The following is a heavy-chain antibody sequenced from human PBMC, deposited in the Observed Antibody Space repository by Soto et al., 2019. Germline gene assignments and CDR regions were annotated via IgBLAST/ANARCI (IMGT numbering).Heavy chain of an antibody. Sequence: PGGSLRLSCAASGFTFSHYGMQWVGQAPGKGLEWVAVIWYDGGNKYYADSVKGRFTISRDNSKNTLYLQMNSLRAEDTAVYYCARSRENVGYYYGMDVWGQGTTVTVSS. CDR2: IWYDGGNK. V-gene: IGHV3-33*01. CDR1: GFTFSHYG. D-gene: IGHD1-1*01. J-gene: IGHJ6*02. CDR3: ARSRENVGYYYGMDV.